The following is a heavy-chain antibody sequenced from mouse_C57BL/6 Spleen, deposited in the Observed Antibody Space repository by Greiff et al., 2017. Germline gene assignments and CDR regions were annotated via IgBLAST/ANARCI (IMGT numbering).Heavy chain of an antibody. CDR3: TRGFYDGYPFDY. J-gene: IGHJ2*01. CDR2: IRNKANNHAT. V-gene: IGHV6-6*01. CDR1: GFTFSDAW. D-gene: IGHD2-3*01. Sequence: EVQLQESGGGLVQPGGSMKLSCAASGFTFSDAWMDWVRQSPEKGLEWVAEIRNKANNHATYYAESVKGRFTISRDDSKSSVYLQMNSLRAEDTGIYYCTRGFYDGYPFDYWGQGTTLTVSS.